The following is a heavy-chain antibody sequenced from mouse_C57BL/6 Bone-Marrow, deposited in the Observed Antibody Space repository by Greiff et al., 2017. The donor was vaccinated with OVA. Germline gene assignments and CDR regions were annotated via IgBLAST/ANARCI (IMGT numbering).Heavy chain of an antibody. D-gene: IGHD3-2*02. CDR2: INPNNGGT. Sequence: EVKLMESGPELVKPGASVKIPCKASGYTFTDYNMDWVKQSHGKSLEWIGDINPNNGGTIYNQKFKGKATLTVDKSSSTAYMELRSLTSEDTAVYYGARSRGTAQATLDYWGQGTTLTVSS. J-gene: IGHJ2*01. V-gene: IGHV1-18*01. CDR3: ARSRGTAQATLDY. CDR1: GYTFTDYN.